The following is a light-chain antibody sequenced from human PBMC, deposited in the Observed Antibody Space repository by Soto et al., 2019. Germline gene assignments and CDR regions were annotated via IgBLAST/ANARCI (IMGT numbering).Light chain of an antibody. CDR1: QSISGY. J-gene: IGKJ1*01. V-gene: IGKV1-39*01. Sequence: DIQMTQSPSSLSASVGDRVTITCRARQSISGYLHWYQQKPGKAPTLLIYSASKLQRGVSSRFSGSGSGTDFMLTISRRQPEDVATYYCQQSSTTQWTFGPGTTV. CDR2: SAS. CDR3: QQSSTTQWT.